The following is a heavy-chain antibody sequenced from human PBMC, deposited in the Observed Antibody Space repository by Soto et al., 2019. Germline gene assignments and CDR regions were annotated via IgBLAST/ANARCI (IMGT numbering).Heavy chain of an antibody. J-gene: IGHJ3*02. Sequence: GASLKVSCKVSGYTLTELSMHWVRQAPGKGLEWMGGFDPEDGETIYAQKFQGRVTMTEDTSTDTAYMELSSLRSEDTAVYYCETDSLQCSGGSCYGDDAYDIWGQGKMVT. D-gene: IGHD2-15*01. V-gene: IGHV1-24*01. CDR1: GYTLTELS. CDR3: ETDSLQCSGGSCYGDDAYDI. CDR2: FDPEDGET.